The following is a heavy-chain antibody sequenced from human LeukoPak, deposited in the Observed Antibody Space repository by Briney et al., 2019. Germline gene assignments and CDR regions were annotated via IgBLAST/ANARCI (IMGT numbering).Heavy chain of an antibody. CDR2: INHSGST. J-gene: IGHJ4*02. CDR1: GGSFSGYY. D-gene: IGHD3-22*01. Sequence: PSETLSLTCAVYGGSFSGYYWSWIRQPPGKGLEWIGEINHSGSTNYNPSLKSRVTISVDTSKNQFSLKLSSVTAADTAVYYCARGRGYYDSSGYSTSVDYWGQGTLVTVSS. CDR3: ARGRGYYDSSGYSTSVDY. V-gene: IGHV4-34*01.